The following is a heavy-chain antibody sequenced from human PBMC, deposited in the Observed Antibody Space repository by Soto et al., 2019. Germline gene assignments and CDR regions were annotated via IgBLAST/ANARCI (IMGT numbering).Heavy chain of an antibody. CDR1: GYTFTSYY. D-gene: IGHD3-10*01. CDR2: INPSGGST. V-gene: IGHV1-46*01. CDR3: ARAAVTPPEEYYGSGSSDY. Sequence: ASVKVSCKASGYTFTSYYMHWVRQAPGQGLEWMGIINPSGGSTSYAQKFQGRVTMTRDTSTSTVYMELSSLRSEDTAVYYCARAAVTPPEEYYGSGSSDYWGQGTLVTVSS. J-gene: IGHJ4*02.